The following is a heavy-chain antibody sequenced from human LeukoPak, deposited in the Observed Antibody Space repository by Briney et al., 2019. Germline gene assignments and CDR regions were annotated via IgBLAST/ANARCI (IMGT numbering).Heavy chain of an antibody. J-gene: IGHJ6*02. D-gene: IGHD2-2*01. CDR3: ARVDCSSTSCYYGSYYGMDV. CDR1: GGSISSYY. V-gene: IGHV4-59*01. CDR2: IYYSGNT. Sequence: SETLSLTCTVSGGSISSYYWSWIRQPPGKGLEWIGNIYYSGNTNYNPPLKSRLTISIDTSKNQFSLKLSTVTAADTAVYYCARVDCSSTSCYYGSYYGMDVWGQGTTVTVSS.